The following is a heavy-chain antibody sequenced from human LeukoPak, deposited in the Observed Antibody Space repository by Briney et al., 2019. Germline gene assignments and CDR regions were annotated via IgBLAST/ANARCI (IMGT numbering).Heavy chain of an antibody. Sequence: GGSLRLSCAASGFTFDDYGMSWVRQAPGKGLEWVSGINGNGGSTGYADSVTGRFTISRDNAKNSLYLQMNSLRAEDTGVYYCARVGATIYYYYYMDVWGKGTTVTVSS. D-gene: IGHD1-26*01. CDR1: GFTFDDYG. J-gene: IGHJ6*03. V-gene: IGHV3-20*04. CDR3: ARVGATIYYYYYMDV. CDR2: INGNGGST.